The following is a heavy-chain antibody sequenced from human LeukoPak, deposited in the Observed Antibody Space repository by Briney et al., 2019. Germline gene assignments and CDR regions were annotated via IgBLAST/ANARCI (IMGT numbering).Heavy chain of an antibody. CDR1: GFSLSRYW. CDR2: IDNDGTDT. V-gene: IGHV3-74*01. D-gene: IGHD3-9*01. CDR3: TRGGFDHNMDV. J-gene: IGHJ6*03. Sequence: GGSLRLSCAAFGFSLSRYWMHWVRQAPGTGLVWVSYIDNDGTDTNYADSVRGRFTVSRDNAKNTLYLQMNGLRAEDTAVYYCTRGGFDHNMDVWGKGTTVT.